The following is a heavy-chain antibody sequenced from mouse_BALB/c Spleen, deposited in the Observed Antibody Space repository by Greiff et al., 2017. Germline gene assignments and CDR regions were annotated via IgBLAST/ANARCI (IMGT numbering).Heavy chain of an antibody. V-gene: IGHV3-2*02. J-gene: IGHJ4*01. CDR3: SGNYAMDY. Sequence: VQLKESGPGLVKPSQSLSLTCTVTGYSITSDYAWNWIRQFPGNQLEWMGYISYSGSTSYNPSLKSRISITRDTSKNQFFLQLNSVTTEDTATYYCSGNYAMDYWGQGTSVTVSS. CDR2: ISYSGST. CDR1: GYSITSDYA. D-gene: IGHD1-1*01.